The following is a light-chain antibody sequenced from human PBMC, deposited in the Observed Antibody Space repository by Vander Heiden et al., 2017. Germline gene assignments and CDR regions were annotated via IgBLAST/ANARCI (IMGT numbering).Light chain of an antibody. CDR1: QIVNINN. V-gene: IGKV3-20*01. CDR3: QQYDRPPYT. J-gene: IGKJ2*01. CDR2: GTS. Sequence: EIVLTQSPGTLSLSPGERATLSCRASQIVNINNLAWFQQKPGQAPRLFIYGTSNRATGIPDRFSGSGSGTDFTLTISSLEPEDFAVYHWQQYDRPPYTFGKETKLEIK.